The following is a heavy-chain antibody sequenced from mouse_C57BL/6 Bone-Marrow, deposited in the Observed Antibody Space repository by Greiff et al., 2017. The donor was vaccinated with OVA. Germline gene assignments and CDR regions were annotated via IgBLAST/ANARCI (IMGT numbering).Heavy chain of an antibody. CDR3: ERDGYYADD. CDR1: GYTFTSYT. CDR2: INPSSGYT. J-gene: IGHJ2*01. V-gene: IGHV1-4*01. Sequence: VKLVESGAELARPGASVKMSCKASGYTFTSYTMHWVKQRPGQGLEWIGYINPSSGYTKYNQKFKDTATLTADKSSSTAYMQLSGLTSEDSAVYYCERDGYYADDWGQGTTLTVSS. D-gene: IGHD2-3*01.